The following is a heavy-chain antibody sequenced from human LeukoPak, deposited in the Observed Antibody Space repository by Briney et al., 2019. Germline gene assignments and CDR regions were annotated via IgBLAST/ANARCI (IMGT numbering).Heavy chain of an antibody. V-gene: IGHV3-48*01. CDR1: GFTFSSYG. J-gene: IGHJ3*02. CDR2: ISSSSSTI. Sequence: GGSLRLSCAASGFTFSSYGMTWVRQAPGKGLEWVSYISSSSSTIYYADSVKGRFTISRDNAKNSLYLQLNSLRAEDTAVYYCARDLGPHSSSPNSGAFDIWGQGTMVTVSS. D-gene: IGHD6-6*01. CDR3: ARDLGPHSSSPNSGAFDI.